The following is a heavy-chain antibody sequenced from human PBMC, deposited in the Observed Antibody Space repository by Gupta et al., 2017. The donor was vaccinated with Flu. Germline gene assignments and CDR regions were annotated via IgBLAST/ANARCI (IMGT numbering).Heavy chain of an antibody. V-gene: IGHV3-74*01. CDR3: STVFEN. J-gene: IGHJ4*02. CDR2: VESDWRGT. CDR1: GFTFTNYW. Sequence: CAASGFTFTNYWRDWVRQAPGKGPVWVARVESDWRGTSYADSVKGRFTISRDNATTTVYLQMNSLRAEDAALYFCSTVFENWGEGALVTVSS.